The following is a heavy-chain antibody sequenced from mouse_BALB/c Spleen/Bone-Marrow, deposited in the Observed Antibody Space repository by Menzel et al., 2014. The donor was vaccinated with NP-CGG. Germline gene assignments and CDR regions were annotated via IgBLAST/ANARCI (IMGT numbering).Heavy chain of an antibody. J-gene: IGHJ2*01. D-gene: IGHD4-1*01. CDR2: INPSNGGT. Sequence: QVQLQQSGAELVKPGASVKLSCKASGYTFTSYYMYWVKQRTGQGLEWIGEINPSNGGTNFNEKFKSRATLTVDKSSSTAYMQLSSLTSEDSAVYYCTRGRTWDFDYWGQGTTLTVSS. V-gene: IGHV1S81*02. CDR1: GYTFTSYY. CDR3: TRGRTWDFDY.